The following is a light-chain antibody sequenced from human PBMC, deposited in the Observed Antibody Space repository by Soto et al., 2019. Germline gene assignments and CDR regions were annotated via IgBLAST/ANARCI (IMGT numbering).Light chain of an antibody. Sequence: QSALTQPASVSGSPGQSITISCTGTSSDVGGYHYVSWYQQHPGKAPKLIIYEVSNRPSGVSNRFSGSKSGNTASLTISGLQAEDEADYYCSSYTTSSTWVFGGGTKVTVL. CDR1: SSDVGGYHY. V-gene: IGLV2-14*01. CDR2: EVS. CDR3: SSYTTSSTWV. J-gene: IGLJ3*02.